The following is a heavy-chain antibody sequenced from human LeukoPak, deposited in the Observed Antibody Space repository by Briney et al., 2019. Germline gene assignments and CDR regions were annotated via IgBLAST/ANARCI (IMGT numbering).Heavy chain of an antibody. D-gene: IGHD1-14*01. CDR3: AKVRTYFYHGLNV. CDR1: GFTFSTCA. CDR2: ISGTTSGT. J-gene: IGHJ6*02. V-gene: IGHV3-23*01. Sequence: GGSLRLSCAASGFTFSTCAMSWVRQAPGKGLEWVSGISGTTSGTYYADSVKGRFTISRDNSKNTLFLQVNSLRAEDTAVYYCAKVRTYFYHGLNVWGQGTTVTVSS.